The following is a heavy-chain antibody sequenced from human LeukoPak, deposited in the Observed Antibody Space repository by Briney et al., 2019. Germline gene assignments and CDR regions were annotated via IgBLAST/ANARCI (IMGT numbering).Heavy chain of an antibody. J-gene: IGHJ4*02. V-gene: IGHV4-34*01. CDR3: ARDGGVGANHY. CDR2: INHSGST. Sequence: SETLSLTCAVYGGSFSGYYWSWIRQPPGKGLEWIGEINHSGSTNYNPSLKSRVTISVDTSKNQFSLKLSSVTAADTAVYYCARDGGVGANHYWGQGTLVTVSS. CDR1: GGSFSGYY. D-gene: IGHD1-26*01.